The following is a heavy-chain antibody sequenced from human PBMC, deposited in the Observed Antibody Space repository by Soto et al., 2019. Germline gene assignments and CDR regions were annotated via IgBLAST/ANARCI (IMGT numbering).Heavy chain of an antibody. V-gene: IGHV4-59*08. J-gene: IGHJ6*03. Sequence: PSETLSLTCXVSGGSISSYYWSWIRQPPGKGLEWIGYIYYSGSTNYNPSLKSRVTISVDTSKNQFSLKLSSVTAADTAVYYCASHPTTVTTYSDYYYYMDVWGKGTTVTVSS. D-gene: IGHD4-17*01. CDR3: ASHPTTVTTYSDYYYYMDV. CDR1: GGSISSYY. CDR2: IYYSGST.